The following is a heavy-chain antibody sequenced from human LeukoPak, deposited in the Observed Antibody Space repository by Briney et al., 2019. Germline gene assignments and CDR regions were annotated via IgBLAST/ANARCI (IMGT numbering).Heavy chain of an antibody. V-gene: IGHV3-33*01. CDR2: IWYDGSNK. D-gene: IGHD5-24*01. CDR1: GFTFSSYG. J-gene: IGHJ4*02. CDR3: ARADGYNAFDY. Sequence: GGSLRLSCAASGFTFSSYGMHWVRQAPGKGLEWVAVIWYDGSNKYYADSVKGRFPISRDNSKNTLYLQMNSLRAEDTAVHYCARADGYNAFDYWGQGTLVTVSS.